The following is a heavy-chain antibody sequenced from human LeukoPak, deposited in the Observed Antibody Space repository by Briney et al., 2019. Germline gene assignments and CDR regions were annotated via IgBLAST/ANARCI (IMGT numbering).Heavy chain of an antibody. Sequence: ASVKVSCKASGYTFTGYYMHWVRQAPGQGLEWMGWINPNSGGTNYAQKFQGRATMTRDTSISTAYMELSRLRSDDTAVYYCAREDSYGYYFDYWGQGTLVTVSS. D-gene: IGHD5-18*01. J-gene: IGHJ4*02. CDR1: GYTFTGYY. V-gene: IGHV1-2*02. CDR2: INPNSGGT. CDR3: AREDSYGYYFDY.